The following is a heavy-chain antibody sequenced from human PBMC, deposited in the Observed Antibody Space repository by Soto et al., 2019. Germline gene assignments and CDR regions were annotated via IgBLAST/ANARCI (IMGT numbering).Heavy chain of an antibody. Sequence: GASVKVSSKASGITSTAYAIHWVRQAPGQGLEWMGWINTGNGNTRYSQRFLGRVSLTTDTSASTASMDLSSLTSEDTAVYYCARAISGYVTWGQGTLVTVSS. CDR2: INTGNGNT. CDR1: GITSTAYA. J-gene: IGHJ5*02. CDR3: ARAISGYVT. V-gene: IGHV1-3*04. D-gene: IGHD5-12*01.